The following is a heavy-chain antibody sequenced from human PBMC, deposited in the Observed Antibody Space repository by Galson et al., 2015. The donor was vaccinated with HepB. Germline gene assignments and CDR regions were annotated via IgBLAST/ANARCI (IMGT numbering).Heavy chain of an antibody. CDR2: ISSSSSYI. CDR1: GFTFSSYS. Sequence: SLRLSCAASGFTFSSYSMNWVRQAPGKGLEWVSSISSSSSYIYYADSVKGRFTISRDNAKNSLYLQMNSLRAEDTAVYYCARDVDIVATKYYFDYWGQGTLVTVSS. D-gene: IGHD5-12*01. CDR3: ARDVDIVATKYYFDY. J-gene: IGHJ4*02. V-gene: IGHV3-21*01.